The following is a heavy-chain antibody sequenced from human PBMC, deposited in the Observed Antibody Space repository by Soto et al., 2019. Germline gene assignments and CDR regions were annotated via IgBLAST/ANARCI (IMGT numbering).Heavy chain of an antibody. CDR2: VYYTGST. D-gene: IGHD3-22*01. J-gene: IGHJ5*02. Sequence: PSETLSLTSSVSGGPISGGNYFWGWIRQPPGKGLEWIGNVYYTGSTYLNSSLKSRVTMTVDTSKRQFSLMLSSVTASDTAVYYCAIVQWYYDSSSSQVFAPLGQGALVT. CDR1: GGPISGGNYF. CDR3: AIVQWYYDSSSSQVFAP. V-gene: IGHV4-39*01.